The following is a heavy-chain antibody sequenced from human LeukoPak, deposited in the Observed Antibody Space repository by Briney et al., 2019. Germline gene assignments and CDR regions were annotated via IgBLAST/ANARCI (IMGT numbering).Heavy chain of an antibody. Sequence: PSETLSLTCTVSGYSISSGYYWGWIRQPPGKGLEWIGSIYHSGSTYYNPSLKSRVTISVDTSKNQFSLKLSSVTAADTAVYYCARDNRYYDILTGYQDDAFDIWGQGTMVTVSS. D-gene: IGHD3-9*01. J-gene: IGHJ3*02. CDR3: ARDNRYYDILTGYQDDAFDI. CDR1: GYSISSGYY. V-gene: IGHV4-38-2*02. CDR2: IYHSGST.